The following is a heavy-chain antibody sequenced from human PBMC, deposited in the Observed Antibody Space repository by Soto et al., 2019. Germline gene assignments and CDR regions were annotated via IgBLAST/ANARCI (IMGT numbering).Heavy chain of an antibody. Sequence: QVQLVQSGAEVKKPGASVKVSCKASGYTFTSYGISWVRQAPGQGLEWMGWISAYNGNTKSAQKLQGRVTMTTDTSTSPDYMELRSLRSDDTAVYYCARDLAVGLVDYWGQGTLVTVSS. J-gene: IGHJ4*02. CDR1: GYTFTSYG. CDR3: ARDLAVGLVDY. D-gene: IGHD6-19*01. CDR2: ISAYNGNT. V-gene: IGHV1-18*01.